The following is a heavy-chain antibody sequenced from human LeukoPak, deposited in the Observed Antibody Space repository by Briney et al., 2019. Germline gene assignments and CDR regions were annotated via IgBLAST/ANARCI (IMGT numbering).Heavy chain of an antibody. D-gene: IGHD5-24*01. CDR3: AKDMGYKSPYYMDA. CDR2: IYGPGVGT. V-gene: IGHV3-23*01. CDR1: GFTFSSYA. J-gene: IGHJ6*03. Sequence: GGSLRLSCAASGFTFSSYAMSWVRQAPGKGLEWVSLIYGPGVGTYYADSVKGRLTISRDNSKDTLYLQMNSLRAEDTAIYYCAKDMGYKSPYYMDAWGKGTTVTVSS.